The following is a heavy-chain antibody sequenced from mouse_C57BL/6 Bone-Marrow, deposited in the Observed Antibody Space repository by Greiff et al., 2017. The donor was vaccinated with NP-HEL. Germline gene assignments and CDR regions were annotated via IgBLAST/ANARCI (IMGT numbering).Heavy chain of an antibody. J-gene: IGHJ4*01. CDR1: GYTFTSYT. CDR2: INPSSGYT. CDR3: ARCYYGRGDAMDY. D-gene: IGHD1-1*01. Sequence: VQLQQSGAELARPGASVKMSCKASGYTFTSYTMHWVKQRPGQGLEWIGYINPSSGYTKYNQKFKDQATLTADKSSSTAYMQLSSLTSEDSAVYYCARCYYGRGDAMDYWGQGTSVTVSS. V-gene: IGHV1-4*01.